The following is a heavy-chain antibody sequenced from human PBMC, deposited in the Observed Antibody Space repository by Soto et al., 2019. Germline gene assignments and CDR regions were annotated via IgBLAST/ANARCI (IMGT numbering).Heavy chain of an antibody. V-gene: IGHV4-30-4*01. CDR2: IYYSGST. D-gene: IGHD6-6*01. CDR3: ARDRSNSPDYFDY. CDR1: GSSISSDYYY. Sequence: QVQLQESGPGLVKPSQTLSLTCTVSGSSISSDYYYWCWIRQPPGTGLEWIVYIYYSGSTYYNPSLKSRLTIPLATSKTQCSLKVNSVSAADTDVYYCARDRSNSPDYFDYWGQGPLVTVSS. J-gene: IGHJ4*02.